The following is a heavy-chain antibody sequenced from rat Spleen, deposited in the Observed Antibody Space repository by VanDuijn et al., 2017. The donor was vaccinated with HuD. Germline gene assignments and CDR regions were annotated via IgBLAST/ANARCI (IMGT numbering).Heavy chain of an antibody. CDR3: ASRDY. Sequence: EVQLVESDGGLVQPGRSLKLSCAASGFSFSDYYMAWVRQAPTKGLEWVATISHDGSITYYRDSVKGRFTISRDNAKSTLYLQMDSLRSEDTATYYCASRDYWGQGVMVTVSS. CDR1: GFSFSDYY. CDR2: ISHDGSIT. J-gene: IGHJ2*01. V-gene: IGHV5-29*01.